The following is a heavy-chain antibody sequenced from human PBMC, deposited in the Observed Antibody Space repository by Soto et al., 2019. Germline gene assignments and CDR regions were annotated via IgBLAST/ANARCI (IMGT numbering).Heavy chain of an antibody. J-gene: IGHJ5*02. CDR1: GFTFSASD. Sequence: DVQLVESGGGLVQPGGSLRLSCAASGFTFSASDMHWVRQAPGKGLEWVAAIGTLHDTFYPDSVRGRFTISRGNAESSLYLQMNSLGAGDTAVYYCTRQASYWHGGGGWLDPWGQGALVIVSS. CDR3: TRQASYWHGGGGWLDP. D-gene: IGHD2-8*02. CDR2: IGTLHDT. V-gene: IGHV3-13*01.